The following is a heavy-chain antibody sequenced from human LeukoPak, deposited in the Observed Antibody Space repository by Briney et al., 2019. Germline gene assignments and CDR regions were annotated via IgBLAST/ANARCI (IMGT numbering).Heavy chain of an antibody. Sequence: GGSLRLSCAASGFTFDSYWMSWVRQAPGKGLGWVANIKQDGNEKYYVDSVKGRFTIYRDNAENSLYLQMNSLRAEDTAVYYCTRDPLTQNDYWGQGTLVTVSS. V-gene: IGHV3-7*01. D-gene: IGHD1-14*01. CDR3: TRDPLTQNDY. CDR2: IKQDGNEK. CDR1: GFTFDSYW. J-gene: IGHJ4*02.